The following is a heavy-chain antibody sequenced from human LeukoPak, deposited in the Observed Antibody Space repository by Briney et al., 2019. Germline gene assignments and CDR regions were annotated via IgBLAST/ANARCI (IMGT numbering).Heavy chain of an antibody. Sequence: GGSLRLSCAASGFTFSNYFMHWVRQAPGKGLVWVSRINSDGSSTNYADSVKGRFTISRDNSKNTLYLQMNSLRAEDTAVYYCARDLEVVVTAILDYWGQGTLVTVSS. J-gene: IGHJ4*02. CDR2: INSDGSST. CDR1: GFTFSNYF. D-gene: IGHD2-21*02. CDR3: ARDLEVVVTAILDY. V-gene: IGHV3-74*01.